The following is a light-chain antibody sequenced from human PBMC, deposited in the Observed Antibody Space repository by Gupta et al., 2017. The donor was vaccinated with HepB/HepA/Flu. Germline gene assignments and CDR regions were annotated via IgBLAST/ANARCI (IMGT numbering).Light chain of an antibody. CDR2: GAS. J-gene: IGKJ4*01. CDR1: HTVSTSY. CDR3: HEYVSSSPS. Sequence: VLTQSPATLSLSPGDTATLSCRASHTVSTSYLVWYQQKPGQAPRLLIHGASTRATGVPDRFSGSESDTDFTLTISGLEPEDFAVYYCHEYVSSSPSFGGGTRVE. V-gene: IGKV3-20*01.